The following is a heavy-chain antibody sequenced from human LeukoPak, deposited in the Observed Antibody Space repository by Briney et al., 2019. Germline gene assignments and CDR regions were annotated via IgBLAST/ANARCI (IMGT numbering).Heavy chain of an antibody. V-gene: IGHV3-21*01. D-gene: IGHD2-15*01. J-gene: IGHJ4*02. Sequence: GGSLRLSCAASGFTFSSDTMNWVRQAPGKGLEWVSSISSGSGYIYYADSVKGRFTISRDNSKISLYLQMNSLRAEDTAVYYCARGSEWYCSGGSCPIDYWGQGTLVTVSS. CDR3: ARGSEWYCSGGSCPIDY. CDR2: ISSGSGYI. CDR1: GFTFSSDT.